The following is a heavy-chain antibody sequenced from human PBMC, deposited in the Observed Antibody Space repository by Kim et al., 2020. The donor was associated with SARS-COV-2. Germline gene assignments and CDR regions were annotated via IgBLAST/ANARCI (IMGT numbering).Heavy chain of an antibody. D-gene: IGHD5-18*01. Sequence: FQGRVTMTEDTSTDTAYMELSSLRSEDTAVYYCATRRGYSYGYQGYYFDYWGQGTLVTVSS. J-gene: IGHJ4*02. V-gene: IGHV1-24*01. CDR3: ATRRGYSYGYQGYYFDY.